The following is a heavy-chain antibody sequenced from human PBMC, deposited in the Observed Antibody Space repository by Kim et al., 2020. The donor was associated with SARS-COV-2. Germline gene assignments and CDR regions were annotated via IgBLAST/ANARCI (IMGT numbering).Heavy chain of an antibody. D-gene: IGHD2-15*01. CDR2: IWYDGSNK. V-gene: IGHV3-33*06. Sequence: GGSLRLSCAASGFTFSSYGMHWVRQAPGKGLEWVAVIWYDGSNKYYADSVKGRFTISRDNSKNTLYLQINSLRAEDTAVYYCAKEYCSGGSCYWSYYYYGMDVWGQGTTVTVSS. J-gene: IGHJ6*02. CDR1: GFTFSSYG. CDR3: AKEYCSGGSCYWSYYYYGMDV.